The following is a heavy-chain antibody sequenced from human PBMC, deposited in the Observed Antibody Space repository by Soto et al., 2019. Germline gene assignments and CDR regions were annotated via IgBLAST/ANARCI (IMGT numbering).Heavy chain of an antibody. D-gene: IGHD6-6*01. CDR2: ISYDGSNK. V-gene: IGHV3-30*18. J-gene: IGHJ4*02. CDR1: GLTFSSYG. CDR3: AKDPQPRFYSSSYYLDY. Sequence: QVQLVDAGGGVVQPGRSLRLSFAASGLTFSSYGMHWVRQAPGKGREWVAVISYDGSNKYYADSVKGRFTISRDKSKNTLYLQMNSLRDEDTAVYYCAKDPQPRFYSSSYYLDYWGQGTLVTVSS.